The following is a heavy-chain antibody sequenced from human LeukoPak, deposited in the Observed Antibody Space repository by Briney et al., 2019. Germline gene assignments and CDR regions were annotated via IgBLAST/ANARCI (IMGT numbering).Heavy chain of an antibody. CDR3: ARENPRYSGSYGYYYYGMDV. V-gene: IGHV4-34*01. Sequence: SETLSLTCAVYGGPFSDYYWSWIRQPPGKGLEWIGEINHSGSTNYNPSLKSRVTISVDTSKNQFSLKLSSVTAADTAVYYCARENPRYSGSYGYYYYGMDVWGQGTTVTVSS. CDR1: GGPFSDYY. J-gene: IGHJ6*02. CDR2: INHSGST. D-gene: IGHD1-26*01.